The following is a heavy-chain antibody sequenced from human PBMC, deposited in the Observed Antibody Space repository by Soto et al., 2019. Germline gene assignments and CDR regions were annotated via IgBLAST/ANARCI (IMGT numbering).Heavy chain of an antibody. V-gene: IGHV1-69*13. J-gene: IGHJ4*02. Sequence: SVKVSCKASGGTFSSYAISWVRQAPGQGLEWMGGIIPIFGTANYAQKFQGRVTITADESTSTAYMELSSLRSEDTAVYYCARGLYYYDSSGYYLDYWGQGTLVTVSS. CDR1: GGTFSSYA. CDR3: ARGLYYYDSSGYYLDY. CDR2: IIPIFGTA. D-gene: IGHD3-22*01.